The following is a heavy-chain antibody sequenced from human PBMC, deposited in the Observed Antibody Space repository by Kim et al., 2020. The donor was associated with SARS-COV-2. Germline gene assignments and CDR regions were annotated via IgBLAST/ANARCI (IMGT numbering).Heavy chain of an antibody. J-gene: IGHJ4*02. V-gene: IGHV3-74*01. CDR3: SRDTVGSEDR. D-gene: IGHD3-10*01. Sequence: TPHACSVKGRFTISKDNAKNTLFLHMNGLRAEDTAVYFCSRDTVGSEDRWGQGTLVTVSS. CDR2: T.